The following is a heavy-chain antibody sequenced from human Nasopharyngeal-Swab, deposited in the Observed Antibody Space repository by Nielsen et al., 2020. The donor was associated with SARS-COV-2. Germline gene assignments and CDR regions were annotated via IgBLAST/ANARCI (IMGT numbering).Heavy chain of an antibody. V-gene: IGHV3-23*01. CDR1: GFTFSGYA. D-gene: IGHD2-15*01. Sequence: GESLKISCAASGFTFSGYAMCWVRQAPGKGLEWVSAIGGTGGSTYYADSVKGQFTISRDNSKNTLYLQMNSLRAEDTAVYYCAKDRGCSGGSCYVHWYFDLWGRGTLVTVSS. CDR2: IGGTGGST. J-gene: IGHJ2*01. CDR3: AKDRGCSGGSCYVHWYFDL.